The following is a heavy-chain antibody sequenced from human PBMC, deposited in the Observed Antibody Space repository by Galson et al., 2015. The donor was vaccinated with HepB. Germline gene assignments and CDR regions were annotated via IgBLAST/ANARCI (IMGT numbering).Heavy chain of an antibody. CDR2: ISSSGANT. D-gene: IGHD2-2*02. CDR1: GFTVSSNY. CDR3: ANGGRYCSSTSCYTPYYYYYMDV. J-gene: IGHJ6*03. V-gene: IGHV3-23*01. Sequence: SLRLSCAASGFTVSSNYMSWVRQAPGKGLEWVSVISSSGANTNYADSVKGRFTISRDNSKNTLYLQMNSLRAEDTAIYYCANGGRYCSSTSCYTPYYYYYMDVWGKGTTVTVSS.